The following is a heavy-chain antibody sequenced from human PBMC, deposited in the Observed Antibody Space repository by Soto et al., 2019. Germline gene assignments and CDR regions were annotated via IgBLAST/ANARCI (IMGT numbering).Heavy chain of an antibody. CDR2: IIPIFGTA. J-gene: IGHJ5*02. V-gene: IGHV1-69*06. Sequence: QVQLVQSGAEVKKPGSSVKVSCKASGGTFSSYAISWVRQAPGQGLEWMGGIIPIFGTANYAQKFQGRVTITVDKSTSTAYMELSSLRSEDTAVYYCARASLAYYDSSGYYWFDPWGQGTLVTVSS. D-gene: IGHD3-22*01. CDR1: GGTFSSYA. CDR3: ARASLAYYDSSGYYWFDP.